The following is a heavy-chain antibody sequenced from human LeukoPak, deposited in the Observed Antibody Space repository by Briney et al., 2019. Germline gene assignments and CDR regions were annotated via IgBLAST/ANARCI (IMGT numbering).Heavy chain of an antibody. CDR2: IIPIFGTA. CDR3: ARVLGTVNYYYYYMDV. J-gene: IGHJ6*03. D-gene: IGHD4-17*01. Sequence: GASVKVSCKASGGTFSSYAISWMRQAPGQGLEWMGGIIPIFGTANYAQKFQGRVTITTDESTSTAYMELSSLRSEDTAVYYCARVLGTVNYYYYYMDVWGKGTTVTVSS. CDR1: GGTFSSYA. V-gene: IGHV1-69*05.